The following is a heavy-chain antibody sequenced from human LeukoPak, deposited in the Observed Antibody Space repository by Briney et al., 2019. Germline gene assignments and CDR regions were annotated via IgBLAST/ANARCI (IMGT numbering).Heavy chain of an antibody. D-gene: IGHD1-1*01. J-gene: IGHJ6*03. CDR1: GFTFSSFD. V-gene: IGHV3-13*01. CDR2: TGTASDT. CDR3: ARGPPRGKYYYMDV. Sequence: GGSLRLSCAASGFTFSSFDMPWVRQPTGQGLEWVSTTGTASDTYYPGSVEGRFTLSRDNAKNSLYLQMNSLTAGDTAVYYCARGPPRGKYYYMDVWGKGTTVTVSS.